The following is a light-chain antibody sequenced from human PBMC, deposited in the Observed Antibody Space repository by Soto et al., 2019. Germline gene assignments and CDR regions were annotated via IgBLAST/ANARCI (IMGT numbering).Light chain of an antibody. CDR1: QGISND. CDR3: QKYYSAPPET. J-gene: IGKJ1*01. Sequence: DIQMTQSPSSLSASVGDSVTITCRASQGISNDLAWYQQKPGKAPKLLIYAASTLQAGVPSRFSGSGSGRDFTLTISSLQPEDVATYYCQKYYSAPPETFGQGTKVEIK. V-gene: IGKV1-27*01. CDR2: AAS.